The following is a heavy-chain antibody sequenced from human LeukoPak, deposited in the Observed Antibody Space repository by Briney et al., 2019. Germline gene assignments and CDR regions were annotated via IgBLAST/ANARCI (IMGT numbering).Heavy chain of an antibody. Sequence: GGSLRLSCSASGFTFSTNAMGWVRQASGKGLEWVSSLSASGGATYYADSVKGRFTISRDNSKNTLSLHMNSLRDEDTAVYYCAKHSRFLRLGEAGLVDYWGQGTQVIVSS. V-gene: IGHV3-23*01. J-gene: IGHJ4*02. CDR3: AKHSRFLRLGEAGLVDY. CDR2: LSASGGAT. D-gene: IGHD3-16*01. CDR1: GFTFSTNA.